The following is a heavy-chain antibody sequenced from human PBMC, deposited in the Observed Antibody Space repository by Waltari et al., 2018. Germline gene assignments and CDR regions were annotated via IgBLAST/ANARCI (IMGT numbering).Heavy chain of an antibody. D-gene: IGHD2-21*02. CDR3: ARMGGDDWYFDL. V-gene: IGHV4-59*11. CDR2: IYYSGST. CDR1: GGSISRHY. J-gene: IGHJ2*01. Sequence: QVQLQESGPGLVKPSETLSLTCPVSGGSISRHYWSWIRPPPGKGLDWIGYIYYSGSTNYNPSLKSRVTISVDTSKNQFSLKLSSVTAADTAVYYCARMGGDDWYFDLWGRGTLVTVSS.